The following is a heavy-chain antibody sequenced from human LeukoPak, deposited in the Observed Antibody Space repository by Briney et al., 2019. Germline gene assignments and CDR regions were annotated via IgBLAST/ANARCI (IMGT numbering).Heavy chain of an antibody. CDR2: ISYDGSNK. CDR3: AKGRWLQTHFDY. Sequence: GGSLRLSCAASGFTFSSYGMHWVRQAPGKGLEWVAVISYDGSNKYYADSVKGRFTISRDNSKNTLYLQMNSLRAEDTAVYYCAKGRWLQTHFDYWGQGTLVTVSS. D-gene: IGHD5-24*01. CDR1: GFTFSSYG. V-gene: IGHV3-30*18. J-gene: IGHJ4*02.